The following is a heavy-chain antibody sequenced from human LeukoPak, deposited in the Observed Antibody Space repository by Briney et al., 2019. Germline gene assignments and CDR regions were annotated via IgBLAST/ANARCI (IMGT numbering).Heavy chain of an antibody. Sequence: GGSLRLSCAASGFTFSSYWMTWVRQAPGKGLEWVANMNQDGSIKYYVDSVKGRFTISRDNAKNSLFLQMNSLRVEDTALYYCARDDNPHYGDYHLFGCWGQGTLVTVSS. D-gene: IGHD4-17*01. CDR3: ARDDNPHYGDYHLFGC. V-gene: IGHV3-7*05. CDR2: MNQDGSIK. CDR1: GFTFSSYW. J-gene: IGHJ4*02.